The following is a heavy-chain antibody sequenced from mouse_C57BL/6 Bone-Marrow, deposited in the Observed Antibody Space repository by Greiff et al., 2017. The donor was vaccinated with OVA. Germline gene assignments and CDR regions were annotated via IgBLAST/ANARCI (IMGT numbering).Heavy chain of an antibody. V-gene: IGHV1-64*01. CDR1: GYTFTSYW. D-gene: IGHD1-1*01. J-gene: IGHJ2*01. Sequence: QVQLQQPGAELVKPGASVKLSCKASGYTFTSYWMHWVKQRPGQGLEWIGMIHPNSGSTNYNEKFKSKATLTVDKSSSTAYMQLSSLTSEDSAVYYCARKGRWVVARYYFDYWGQGTTLTVSS. CDR3: ARKGRWVVARYYFDY. CDR2: IHPNSGST.